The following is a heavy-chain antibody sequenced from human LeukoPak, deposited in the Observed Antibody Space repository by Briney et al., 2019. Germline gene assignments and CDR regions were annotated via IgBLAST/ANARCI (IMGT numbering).Heavy chain of an antibody. CDR3: AKDRGSGSYYEGYWFDP. J-gene: IGHJ5*02. CDR2: ISYDGSNK. CDR1: GFTFSSYG. D-gene: IGHD3-10*01. V-gene: IGHV3-30*18. Sequence: GGSLRLSCAASGFTFSSYGMHWVRQAPGKGLEWVAVISYDGSNKYYADSVKGRFTISRDNSKNTLYLQMNSLRAEDTAVYYCAKDRGSGSYYEGYWFDPWGQGTLVTVSS.